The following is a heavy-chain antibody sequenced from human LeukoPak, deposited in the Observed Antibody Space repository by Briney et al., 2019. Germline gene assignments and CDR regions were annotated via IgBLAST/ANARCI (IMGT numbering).Heavy chain of an antibody. D-gene: IGHD3-9*01. J-gene: IGHJ3*02. CDR1: GGSISSYY. Sequence: PSETLSLTCTVSGGSISSYYWSWIRQPPGKGLEWIGYIYYSGSTNYNPSLKSRVTISVDTSKNQFSLKLSSLTAADTAVYYCAANYDILTGFGSFDIWGQGTMVTVSS. CDR3: AANYDILTGFGSFDI. V-gene: IGHV4-59*01. CDR2: IYYSGST.